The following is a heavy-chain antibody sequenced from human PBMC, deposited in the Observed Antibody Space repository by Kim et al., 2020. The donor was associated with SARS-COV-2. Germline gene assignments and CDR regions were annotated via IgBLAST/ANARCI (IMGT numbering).Heavy chain of an antibody. Sequence: ASVKVSCKASGYTFTSYYMHWVRQAPGQGLEWMGIINPSGGSTSYAQKFQGRVTMTRDTSTSTVYMELSSLRSEDTAVYYCARDGTEVDIVVVPAADNWFDPWGQGTLVTVSS. D-gene: IGHD2-2*03. V-gene: IGHV1-46*01. J-gene: IGHJ5*02. CDR3: ARDGTEVDIVVVPAADNWFDP. CDR1: GYTFTSYY. CDR2: INPSGGST.